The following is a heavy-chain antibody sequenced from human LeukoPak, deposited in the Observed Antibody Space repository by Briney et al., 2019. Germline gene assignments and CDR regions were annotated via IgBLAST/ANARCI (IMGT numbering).Heavy chain of an antibody. D-gene: IGHD6-13*01. V-gene: IGHV3-73*01. J-gene: IGHJ4*02. CDR2: IRSKANSYAT. Sequence: GGSLRLSCAASGFTFSGSAMHWVRQAPGKGLEWVGRIRSKANSYATAYAASVKGRFTISRDDSKNTAYLQMNSLKTEDTAVYYCTRPAGTGDYWGQGTLVTVSS. CDR3: TRPAGTGDY. CDR1: GFTFSGSA.